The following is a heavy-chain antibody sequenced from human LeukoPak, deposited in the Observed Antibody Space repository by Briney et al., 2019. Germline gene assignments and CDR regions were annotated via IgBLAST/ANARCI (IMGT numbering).Heavy chain of an antibody. V-gene: IGHV1-2*04. CDR1: GYTFTGYY. J-gene: IGHJ4*02. Sequence: ASVKVSCKASGYTFTGYYKHWVRQAPGQGLEWMGWINPNSGGTNYAQKFQGWVTMTRDTSISTAYVELSRLRSDDTAVYYCARDKGSYGGTNFDYWGQGTLVTVSS. CDR2: INPNSGGT. CDR3: ARDKGSYGGTNFDY. D-gene: IGHD4-23*01.